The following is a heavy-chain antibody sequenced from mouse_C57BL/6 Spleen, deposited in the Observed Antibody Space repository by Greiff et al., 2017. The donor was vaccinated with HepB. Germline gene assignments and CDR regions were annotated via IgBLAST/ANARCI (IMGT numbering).Heavy chain of an antibody. D-gene: IGHD2-10*02. J-gene: IGHJ1*03. Sequence: VQLQQPGAELVKPGASVKMSCKASGYTFTSYWITWVKQRPGQGLEWIGDIYPGSGSTNYNEKFKSKGTLTVDTSSSTAYMQLSSLTSEDSAVYYCARPGGYGNYPWYFDVWGTGTTVTVSS. CDR1: GYTFTSYW. CDR2: IYPGSGST. CDR3: ARPGGYGNYPWYFDV. V-gene: IGHV1-55*01.